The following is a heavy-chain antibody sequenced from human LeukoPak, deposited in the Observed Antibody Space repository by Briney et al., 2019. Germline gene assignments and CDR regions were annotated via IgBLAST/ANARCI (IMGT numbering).Heavy chain of an antibody. D-gene: IGHD6-19*01. CDR1: GGSISSSSYY. CDR3: ARQGSGSEYFQH. CDR2: IHYSGST. J-gene: IGHJ1*01. Sequence: SETLSLTCTVSGGSISSSSYYWGWIRQPPGKGLEWIGSIHYSGSTYYNPSLKSRVTISVDTSKNQFSLKLSSVTAADTAVYYCARQGSGSEYFQHWGQGTLVTVSS. V-gene: IGHV4-39*01.